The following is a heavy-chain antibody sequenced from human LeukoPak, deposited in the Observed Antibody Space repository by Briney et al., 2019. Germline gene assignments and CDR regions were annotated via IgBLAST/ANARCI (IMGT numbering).Heavy chain of an antibody. J-gene: IGHJ6*02. CDR2: IYYSGST. Sequence: SETLSLTCTVSGGSISSYYWSWIRQPPGKGLEWIGYIYYSGSTNYNPSLKSRVTISVDTSKNQFSLKLSSVTAADTAVYYCARGPPEARYCSSTSCPPDYYYGMDVWGQGTTVTVSS. D-gene: IGHD2-2*01. CDR3: ARGPPEARYCSSTSCPPDYYYGMDV. V-gene: IGHV4-59*08. CDR1: GGSISSYY.